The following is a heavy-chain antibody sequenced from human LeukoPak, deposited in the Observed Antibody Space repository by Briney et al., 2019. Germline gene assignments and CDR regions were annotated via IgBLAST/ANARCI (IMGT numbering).Heavy chain of an antibody. CDR1: GGSISSSSYY. Sequence: SETLSLTCTVSGGSISSSSYYWGWIRQPPGKGLEWIGSIYYSGSTYYNPSLKSRVTISVDTSKNQFSLKLSSVTAADTAVYYCARVITIFGVVRNWFDPWGQGTLVTVSS. CDR2: IYYSGST. V-gene: IGHV4-39*07. CDR3: ARVITIFGVVRNWFDP. J-gene: IGHJ5*02. D-gene: IGHD3-3*01.